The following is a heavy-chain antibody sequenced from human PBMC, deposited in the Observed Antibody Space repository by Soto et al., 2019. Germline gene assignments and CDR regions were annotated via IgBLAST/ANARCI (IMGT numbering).Heavy chain of an antibody. CDR2: IGSAGDP. J-gene: IGHJ4*02. D-gene: IGHD6-13*01. CDR1: VFTFSSSD. Sequence: PWWSLRLSCSASVFTFSSSDMHWCRQATGKGLEWVSGIGSAGDPYYAGSVKGRFTISRENAKNSLYLQMNSLRAGDTAVYYCARWNWQQLAFDYWGQGTLVTVSS. CDR3: ARWNWQQLAFDY. V-gene: IGHV3-13*05.